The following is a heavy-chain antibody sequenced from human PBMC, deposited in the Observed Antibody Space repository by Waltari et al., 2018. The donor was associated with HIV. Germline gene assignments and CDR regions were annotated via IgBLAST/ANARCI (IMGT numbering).Heavy chain of an antibody. CDR3: ARDQRGYGSGSYYNGFDP. CDR2: IYYSGST. D-gene: IGHD3-10*01. J-gene: IGHJ5*02. V-gene: IGHV4-59*01. CDR1: GGSISSYY. Sequence: QVQLQESGPGLVKPSETLSLTCTVSGGSISSYYWSWIRQPPGKGLEWIGCIYYSGSTNANPSLKSGVTISVDTSKNQFSLKRSSVTAADTAVYYCARDQRGYGSGSYYNGFDPWGQGTLVTVSS.